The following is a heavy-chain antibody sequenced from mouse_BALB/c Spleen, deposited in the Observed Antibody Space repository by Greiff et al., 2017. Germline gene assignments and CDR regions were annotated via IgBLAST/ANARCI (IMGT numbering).Heavy chain of an antibody. Sequence: EVKLVESGPSLVKPSQTLSLTCSVTGDSITSGYWNWIRKFPGNKLEYMGYISYSGSTYYNPSLKSRISITRDTSKNQYYLQLNSVTTEDTATYYCARGDYYGSSDYFDYWGQGTTLTVSS. J-gene: IGHJ2*01. V-gene: IGHV3-8*02. D-gene: IGHD1-1*01. CDR3: ARGDYYGSSDYFDY. CDR1: GDSITSGY. CDR2: ISYSGST.